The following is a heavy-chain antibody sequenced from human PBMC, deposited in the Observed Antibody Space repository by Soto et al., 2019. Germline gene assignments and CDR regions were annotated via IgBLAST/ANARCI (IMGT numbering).Heavy chain of an antibody. J-gene: IGHJ5*02. CDR2: MNPNSGNT. Sequence: QVQLVQSGAEVKKPGASVKVSCKASGYTFTSYDINWVRQATGQGLEWMGWMNPNSGNTGYAQKFQGRVTMTRNTSIRTAYMELSSLRSEDTAVYYCARGYGSWSGYYNWFDPWGQGTLVTVSS. D-gene: IGHD3-3*01. CDR3: ARGYGSWSGYYNWFDP. CDR1: GYTFTSYD. V-gene: IGHV1-8*01.